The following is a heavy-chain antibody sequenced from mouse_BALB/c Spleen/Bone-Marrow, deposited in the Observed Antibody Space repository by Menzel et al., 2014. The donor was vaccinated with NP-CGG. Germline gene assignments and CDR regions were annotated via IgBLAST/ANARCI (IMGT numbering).Heavy chain of an antibody. V-gene: IGHV1S81*02. CDR1: GYTFTSYY. CDR3: TRSTMITYFDY. Sequence: VKLQESGAELVKPGASVKLTCKASGYTFTSYYMYWVKQRPGQGLEWIGEINPSSGGTNFNEKFKSKATLTVDKSSSTAYMQLSSLTSEDSAVYYCTRSTMITYFDYWGQGTTLTVSS. J-gene: IGHJ2*01. CDR2: INPSSGGT. D-gene: IGHD2-4*01.